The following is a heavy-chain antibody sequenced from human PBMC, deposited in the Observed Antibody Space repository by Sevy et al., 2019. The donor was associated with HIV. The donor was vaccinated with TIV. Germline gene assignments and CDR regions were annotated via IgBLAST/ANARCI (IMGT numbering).Heavy chain of an antibody. D-gene: IGHD1-26*01. V-gene: IGHV3-15*07. Sequence: GGSLRLSCAASGFTFTNAWMNWVRQAPGKGLEWVGRIKSKVDGGTTDSAEPGKDRITISRDDSRNTLYLQMNSLKTEDTAVYYCTTERFLLPDYWGQGTLVTVSS. CDR3: TTERFLLPDY. J-gene: IGHJ4*02. CDR2: IKSKVDGGTT. CDR1: GFTFTNAW.